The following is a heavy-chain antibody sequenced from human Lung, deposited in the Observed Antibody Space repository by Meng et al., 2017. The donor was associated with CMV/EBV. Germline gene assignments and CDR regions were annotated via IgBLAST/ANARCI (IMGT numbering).Heavy chain of an antibody. D-gene: IGHD2-15*01. V-gene: IGHV1-2*02. CDR3: ARVKRYCTGGTCSSTGYYGMDV. CDR2: INPKSGGT. Sequence: ASXXVSXKASGYNFTAYYIHWVRQAPGQGLEWMGWINPKSGGTNYAQKFQGRITMTGDTSITTAYMELSRLRSDDMAVYHCARVKRYCTGGTCSSTGYYGMDVWXQGNXVNGAS. CDR1: GYNFTAYY. J-gene: IGHJ6*01.